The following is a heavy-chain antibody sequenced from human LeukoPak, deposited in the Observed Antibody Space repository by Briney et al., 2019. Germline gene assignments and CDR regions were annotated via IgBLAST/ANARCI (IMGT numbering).Heavy chain of an antibody. V-gene: IGHV4-59*01. CDR2: IYYSGST. CDR3: ARIAVAGWHNFDY. CDR1: GGSISSYY. Sequence: PSETLSLTCTVSGGSISSYYWSWIRQPPGKGLEWIGYIYYSGSTNYNPSLKSRVTISVDTSKNQFSLKLSSVTAADTAVYYCARIAVAGWHNFDYWGQGTLVTVSS. J-gene: IGHJ4*02. D-gene: IGHD6-19*01.